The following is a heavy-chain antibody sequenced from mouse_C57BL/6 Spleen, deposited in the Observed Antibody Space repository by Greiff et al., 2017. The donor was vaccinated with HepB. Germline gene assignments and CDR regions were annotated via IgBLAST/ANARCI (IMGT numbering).Heavy chain of an antibody. J-gene: IGHJ4*01. CDR2: IYPRSGNT. CDR1: GYTFTSYG. CDR3: ARSGGYYAMDY. Sequence: VQRVESGAELARPGASVKLSCTASGYTFTSYGISWVKQRTGQGLEWIGEIYPRSGNTYYNEKFKGKATLTADKSSSTAYMELRSLTSEDSAVYFCARSGGYYAMDYWGQGTSVTVSS. V-gene: IGHV1-81*01. D-gene: IGHD1-1*02.